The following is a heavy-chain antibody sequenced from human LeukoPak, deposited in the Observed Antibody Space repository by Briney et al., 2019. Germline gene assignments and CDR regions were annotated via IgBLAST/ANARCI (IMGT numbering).Heavy chain of an antibody. Sequence: GGSLRLSCAASGFTFSSYGMYWVRQAPGKGLEWVAFIRYGGSNKYYADSGKGRFTISRDNSKNTLYLQMNSLGAEDTAVYYCAGIGSLYYYYYYMDVWGKGTTVTVSS. CDR2: IRYGGSNK. CDR3: AGIGSLYYYYYYMDV. D-gene: IGHD2/OR15-2a*01. V-gene: IGHV3-30*02. CDR1: GFTFSSYG. J-gene: IGHJ6*03.